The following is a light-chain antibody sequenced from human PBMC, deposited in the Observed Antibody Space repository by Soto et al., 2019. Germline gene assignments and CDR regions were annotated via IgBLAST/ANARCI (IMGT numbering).Light chain of an antibody. Sequence: ETVMTQSPATLSVSPGERATLSCRASQSVRSNLAWYQQKPGQAPRLLMYGASTRATGIPARFSGSGSGTELTLIISSLQSEDFAVYYCQQYNNWSPFTFGPGTKVDIK. CDR3: QQYNNWSPFT. CDR1: QSVRSN. J-gene: IGKJ3*01. CDR2: GAS. V-gene: IGKV3-15*01.